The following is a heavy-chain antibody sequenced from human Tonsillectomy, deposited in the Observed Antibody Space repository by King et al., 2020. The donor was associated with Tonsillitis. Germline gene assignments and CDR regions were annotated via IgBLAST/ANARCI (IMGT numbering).Heavy chain of an antibody. CDR3: TRDSATVMSWYFDL. CDR2: IRSKPYGGTT. CDR1: GFTFGYYA. D-gene: IGHD4-17*01. J-gene: IGHJ2*01. Sequence: DVQLVESGGGLVQPGRSLRLSCTASGFTFGYYAMSWFRQAPGKGLEGVGFIRSKPYGGTTEYAASVKGRFTISRDDYKSIAYLQMNSLKTEDTAVYYWTRDSATVMSWYFDLWGRGTLVTVSS. V-gene: IGHV3-49*03.